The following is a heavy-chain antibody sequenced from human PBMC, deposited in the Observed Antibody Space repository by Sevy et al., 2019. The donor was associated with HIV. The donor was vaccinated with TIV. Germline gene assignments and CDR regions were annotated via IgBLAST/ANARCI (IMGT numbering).Heavy chain of an antibody. Sequence: ASVKVSCKASGYTFTSYDINWVRQATGQGLEWMGWMNPNSGNTGYAQMFQGRVTMTRNTSISTAYMELSSLRSEDTAVYYCARGDPYYDFWSGYFLHYWGQGTLVTVSS. D-gene: IGHD3-3*01. CDR1: GYTFTSYD. J-gene: IGHJ4*02. CDR3: ARGDPYYDFWSGYFLHY. CDR2: MNPNSGNT. V-gene: IGHV1-8*01.